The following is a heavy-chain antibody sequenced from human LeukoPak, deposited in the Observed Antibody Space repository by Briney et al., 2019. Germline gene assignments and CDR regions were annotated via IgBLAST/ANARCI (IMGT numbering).Heavy chain of an antibody. CDR3: ARDRGSRVATIYDYDMDV. V-gene: IGHV1-18*01. D-gene: IGHD5-12*01. J-gene: IGHJ6*02. CDR2: ISAYNGNT. CDR1: GYTFTSYG. Sequence: ASVKVSCKASGYTFTSYGISWVRQAPGQGLEWMGWISAYNGNTNYAQKLQGRVTMTTDTSTSTAYMELRSLRSDDTAVYYCARDRGSRVATIYDYDMDVWGQGTTVTVSS.